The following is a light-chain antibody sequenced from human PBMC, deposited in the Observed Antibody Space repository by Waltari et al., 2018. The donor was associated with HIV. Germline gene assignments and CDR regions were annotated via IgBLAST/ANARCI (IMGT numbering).Light chain of an antibody. V-gene: IGLV2-23*02. CDR1: SSDVAGYNL. Sequence: QSALTQPASVSGSPGQSLTISCTGTSSDVAGYNLVSWYQQHPGKAPKLMIYEVSKRPSGVSNRFSGSKSGNTASLTISGLQAEDEADYYCCAYAGSTTYVIFGGGTKLTVL. CDR2: EVS. CDR3: CAYAGSTTYVI. J-gene: IGLJ2*01.